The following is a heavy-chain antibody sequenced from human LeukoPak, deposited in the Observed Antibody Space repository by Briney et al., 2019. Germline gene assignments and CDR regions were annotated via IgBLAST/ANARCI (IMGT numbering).Heavy chain of an antibody. Sequence: GGSLRLSCKASGFTFGDYWMRWVRQAPGRGLVWVARINSDGGSTDYADSVKGRFTISRDNAKNTLYLQMTSLKAEDTAVYFCTGALYHYDGGNYYWGQGTLVTVSS. CDR3: TGALYHYDGGNYY. CDR2: INSDGGST. CDR1: GFTFGDYW. J-gene: IGHJ4*02. V-gene: IGHV3-74*01. D-gene: IGHD3-22*01.